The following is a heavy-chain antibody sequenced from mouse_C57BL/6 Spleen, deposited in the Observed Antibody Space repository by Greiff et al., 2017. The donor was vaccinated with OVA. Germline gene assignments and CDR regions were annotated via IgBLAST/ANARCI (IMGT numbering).Heavy chain of an antibody. CDR2: INPNNGGT. Sequence: VQLQQSGPELVKPGASVKMSCKASGYTFTDYNMHWVKQSHGKSLEWIGYINPNNGGTSYNQKFKGKATLTVNKSSSTAYMELRSLTSEDSAVYYCARSGYDGYHWYFDVWGTGTTVTVSS. V-gene: IGHV1-22*01. J-gene: IGHJ1*03. CDR3: ARSGYDGYHWYFDV. D-gene: IGHD2-3*01. CDR1: GYTFTDYN.